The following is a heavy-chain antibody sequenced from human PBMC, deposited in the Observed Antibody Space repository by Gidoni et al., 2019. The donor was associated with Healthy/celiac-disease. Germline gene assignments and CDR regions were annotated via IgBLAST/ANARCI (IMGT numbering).Heavy chain of an antibody. Sequence: QVQLVESGGGVVQPGRSLRLSCSASGFTCRSYAMHWVRRAPGKGLEWVAVISYDGSNKYYADSVKGLFTISRDNSKNTLYLQMNSLRAEDTAVYYCARPPRMKLWEYYFDYWGQGTLVTVSS. V-gene: IGHV3-30-3*01. D-gene: IGHD5-18*01. J-gene: IGHJ4*02. CDR3: ARPPRMKLWEYYFDY. CDR2: ISYDGSNK. CDR1: GFTCRSYA.